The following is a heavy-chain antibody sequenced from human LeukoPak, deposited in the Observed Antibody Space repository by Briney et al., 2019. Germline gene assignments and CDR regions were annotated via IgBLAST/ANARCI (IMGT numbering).Heavy chain of an antibody. CDR2: ISGSGAST. D-gene: IGHD3-10*01. V-gene: IGHV3-23*01. CDR3: ARDRSGSYPNWFDP. J-gene: IGHJ5*02. Sequence: TGGSLRLSCLTSGFTFSTNAMSWVRQAPGKGLEWISGISGSGASTYYADSVKGRFTISRDNSKNTMYLQMNSLRAEDTALYYCARDRSGSYPNWFDPWGQGTLVTVSS. CDR1: GFTFSTNA.